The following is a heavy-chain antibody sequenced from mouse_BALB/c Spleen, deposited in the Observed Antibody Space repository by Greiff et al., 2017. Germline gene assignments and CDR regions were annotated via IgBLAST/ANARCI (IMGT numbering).Heavy chain of an antibody. Sequence: EVQRVESGAELVKPGASVKLSCTASGFNIKDTYMHWVKQRPEQGLEWIGRIDPANGNTKYDPKFQGKATITADTSSNTAYLQLSSLTSEDTAVYYCARDRYDSAWFADWGQGTLVTVSA. CDR3: ARDRYDSAWFAD. J-gene: IGHJ3*01. V-gene: IGHV14-3*02. D-gene: IGHD2-14*01. CDR2: IDPANGNT. CDR1: GFNIKDTY.